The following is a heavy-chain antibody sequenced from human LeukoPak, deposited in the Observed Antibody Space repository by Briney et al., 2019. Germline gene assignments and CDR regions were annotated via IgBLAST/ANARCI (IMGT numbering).Heavy chain of an antibody. Sequence: PSETLSLTCTVSGGSISSYYWSWIRQPAGKGLEWIGYIYYSGSTNYNPSLKSRVTISVDTSKNQFSLKLSSVTAADTAVYYCARDPLYSGSYYSYFDYWGQGTLVTVSS. V-gene: IGHV4-59*01. J-gene: IGHJ4*02. CDR1: GGSISSYY. D-gene: IGHD1-26*01. CDR2: IYYSGST. CDR3: ARDPLYSGSYYSYFDY.